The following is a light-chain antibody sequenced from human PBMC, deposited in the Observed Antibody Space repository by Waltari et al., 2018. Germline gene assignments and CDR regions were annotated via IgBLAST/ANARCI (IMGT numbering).Light chain of an antibody. CDR2: DAS. J-gene: IGKJ2*01. Sequence: QSPATLSLSPGDTATLSCRASQSVGSYLAWYQQKPGQPPRLLIYDASNRATGVPARFRASGSGTDFTLTISSLEAEDFAVYFCQQRSNWTPHTFGQGARLEIK. V-gene: IGKV3-11*01. CDR3: QQRSNWTPHT. CDR1: QSVGSY.